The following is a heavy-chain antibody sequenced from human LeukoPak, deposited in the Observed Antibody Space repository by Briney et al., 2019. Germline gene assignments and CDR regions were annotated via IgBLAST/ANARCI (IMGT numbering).Heavy chain of an antibody. CDR2: ISGSGGST. J-gene: IGHJ4*02. CDR1: GFTFSSYA. CDR3: AKDRGLRFLEWLLPEPYFDY. V-gene: IGHV3-23*01. D-gene: IGHD3-3*01. Sequence: GGSLRLSCAASGFTFSSYAMSWVRQAPGKGLEWVSAISGSGGSTYYADSVKGRFTISRDNSKNTLYLQMNSLRAEDTAVYYCAKDRGLRFLEWLLPEPYFDYWGQGTLVTVSS.